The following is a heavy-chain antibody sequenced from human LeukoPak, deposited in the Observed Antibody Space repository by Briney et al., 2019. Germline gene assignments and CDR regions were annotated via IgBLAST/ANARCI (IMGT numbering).Heavy chain of an antibody. J-gene: IGHJ6*03. CDR3: ARDYFDSSDYPQTYYYYYMDV. Sequence: GGSLRLSCAASNFTFSTYWMTWVRQAPGKGLEWVASISSTSTFIYSADSVKGRFTISRDTAKNSLFLQMNSLRAEDTAIYYCARDYFDSSDYPQTYYYYYMDVWGKGTTVTVSS. CDR2: ISSTSTFI. V-gene: IGHV3-21*01. CDR1: NFTFSTYW. D-gene: IGHD3-22*01.